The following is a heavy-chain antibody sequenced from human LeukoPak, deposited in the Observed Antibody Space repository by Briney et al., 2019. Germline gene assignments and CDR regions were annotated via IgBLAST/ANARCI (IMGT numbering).Heavy chain of an antibody. J-gene: IGHJ3*01. CDR3: AKISPLDYGGKPWALDV. CDR2: ISYDGMKK. V-gene: IGHV3-30*18. CDR1: GFIFRSYA. D-gene: IGHD4-23*01. Sequence: SLRLSCAASGFIFRSYAMHWVRQAPGKGLQWVAFISYDGMKKYYADSVKGRFTISRDNSMNTLDLQMNSLRAEDTAVYYCAKISPLDYGGKPWALDVWGQGTLVTVS.